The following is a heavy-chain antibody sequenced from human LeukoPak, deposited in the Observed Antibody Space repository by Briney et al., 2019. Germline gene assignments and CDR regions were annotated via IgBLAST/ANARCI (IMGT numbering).Heavy chain of an antibody. CDR1: GGSISSYY. CDR3: ARQIASAGTAGFDF. D-gene: IGHD6-13*01. CDR2: IYSTGST. Sequence: SETLSLTCTVSGGSISSYYWSWIRQPAGKGLEWIGRIYSTGSTNYNPSLKSRVTMSVDTSKNQFSLRLRSVTAADTAVYYCARQIASAGTAGFDFWGQGAQVTVSS. V-gene: IGHV4-4*07. J-gene: IGHJ4*02.